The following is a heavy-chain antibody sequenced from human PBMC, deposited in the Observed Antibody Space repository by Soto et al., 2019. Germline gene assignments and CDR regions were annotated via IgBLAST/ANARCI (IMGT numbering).Heavy chain of an antibody. CDR1: GYIFIAYG. CDR3: ARDLRTN. CDR2: IGSDCTIT. V-gene: IGHV3-48*02. J-gene: IGHJ4*02. Sequence: EVQVVESGGTLVKPGGSLRLACEGTGYIFIAYGMNWVRQAPGKGLEWVSNIGSDCTITTYAESVRGRFTVSRDNAKNSVYLQMNNLRHEDTAVYYCARDLRTNWGQGTLVSVSS.